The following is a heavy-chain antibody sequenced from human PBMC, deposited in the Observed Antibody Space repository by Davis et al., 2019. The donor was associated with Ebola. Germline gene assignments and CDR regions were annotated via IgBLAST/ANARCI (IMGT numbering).Heavy chain of an antibody. V-gene: IGHV3-23*01. CDR2: ISGSGGRT. Sequence: GGSLRLSCASSGFTLGSYPMSWVRQAPGKGLEWVSAISGSGGRTNYADSVKGRFTISRDKSNNTLYLEMNSLRVDDTAVYYCATTQWLREFDNWGQGTLVTVSS. D-gene: IGHD6-19*01. CDR3: ATTQWLREFDN. J-gene: IGHJ4*02. CDR1: GFTLGSYP.